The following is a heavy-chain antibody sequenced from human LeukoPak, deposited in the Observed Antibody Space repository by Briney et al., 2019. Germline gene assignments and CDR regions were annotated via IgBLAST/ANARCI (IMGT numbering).Heavy chain of an antibody. CDR1: GGSFSGYY. V-gene: IGHV4-34*01. Sequence: PSETLSLTCAVYGGSFSGYYWSWIRQPPGKGLEWIGEINHSGSTNYNPSHKSRVTISVDTSKNQFSLKLSSVTAADTAVYYCARVQLWLIGYYYYYMDVWGKGTTVTVSS. CDR3: ARVQLWLIGYYYYYMDV. J-gene: IGHJ6*03. CDR2: INHSGST. D-gene: IGHD5-18*01.